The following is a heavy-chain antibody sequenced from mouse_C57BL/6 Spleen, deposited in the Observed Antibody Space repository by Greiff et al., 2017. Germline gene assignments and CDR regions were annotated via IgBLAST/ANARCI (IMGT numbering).Heavy chain of an antibody. Sequence: VQLQQSGAELMKPGASVKLSCKATGYTFTGYWIEWVKQRPGHGLEWIGEILPGSGSTNYNEKFKGKATFTADTSSNTAYMQLSSLTTEDSAIYYCARVGAYYYGSSSWFAYWGQGTLVTVSA. CDR2: ILPGSGST. CDR1: GYTFTGYW. D-gene: IGHD1-1*01. V-gene: IGHV1-9*01. J-gene: IGHJ3*01. CDR3: ARVGAYYYGSSSWFAY.